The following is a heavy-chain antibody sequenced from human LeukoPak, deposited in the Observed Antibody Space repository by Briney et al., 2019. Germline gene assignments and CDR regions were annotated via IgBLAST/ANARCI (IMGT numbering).Heavy chain of an antibody. D-gene: IGHD6-19*01. V-gene: IGHV1-2*02. CDR3: ARGMYSSGWYRFDY. CDR2: INPNSGGT. J-gene: IGHJ4*02. Sequence: ASVKVSCKASGYTFTGYYMHWVRQAPGQGPEWMGWINPNSGGTNYAQKFQGRVTMTRDTSISTAYMELSRLRSDDTAVYYCARGMYSSGWYRFDYWGQGTLVTVSS. CDR1: GYTFTGYY.